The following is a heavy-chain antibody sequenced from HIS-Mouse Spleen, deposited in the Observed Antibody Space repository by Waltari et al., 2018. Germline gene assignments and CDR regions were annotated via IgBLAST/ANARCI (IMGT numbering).Heavy chain of an antibody. J-gene: IGHJ5*02. V-gene: IGHV3-21*01. Sequence: EVQLVESGGGMVKPGGSLRLSCAASGFSFSSYSMNWIRQAPGKGLEWVSSISSSSSYIYYADSVKGRFTISRDNAKNSLYLQMNSLRAEDTAVYYCARGTSWFNWFDPWGQGTLVTVSS. CDR2: ISSSSSYI. CDR3: ARGTSWFNWFDP. D-gene: IGHD6-13*01. CDR1: GFSFSSYS.